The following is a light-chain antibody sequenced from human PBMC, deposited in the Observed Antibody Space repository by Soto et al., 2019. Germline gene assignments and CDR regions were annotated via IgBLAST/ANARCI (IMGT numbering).Light chain of an antibody. J-gene: IGLJ2*01. V-gene: IGLV2-23*01. Sequence: QSVLTQPASVSGSPGQSITISCTGTSSDIGSYNLVSWYQHHPGKAPKLIIYEATKRPPGVSNRFSASMSVNTASLTISGLQTEDESDYYCCSYAGSNTVIFGGGTQLTVL. CDR3: CSYAGSNTVI. CDR2: EAT. CDR1: SSDIGSYNL.